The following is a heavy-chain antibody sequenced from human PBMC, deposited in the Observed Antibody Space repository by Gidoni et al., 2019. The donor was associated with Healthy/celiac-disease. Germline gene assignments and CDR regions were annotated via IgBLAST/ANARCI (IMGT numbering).Heavy chain of an antibody. CDR3: ARQGLWFGELSYYGMDV. J-gene: IGHJ6*02. Sequence: EVQLVQSGAEVKKPGESLKISCKGSGYSFTSYWIGWVRQMPGKGLEWMGIISPGDSDTRYSPSFQGQVTISADKSISTAYLQWSSLKASDTAMYYCARQGLWFGELSYYGMDVWGQGTTVTVSS. CDR1: GYSFTSYW. CDR2: ISPGDSDT. V-gene: IGHV5-51*01. D-gene: IGHD3-10*01.